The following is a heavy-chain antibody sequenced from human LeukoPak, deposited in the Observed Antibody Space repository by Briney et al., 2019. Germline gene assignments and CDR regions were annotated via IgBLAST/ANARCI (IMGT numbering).Heavy chain of an antibody. CDR3: ARDGSGSYYYMDV. Sequence: PGGSLRLSCAASGFTFSSYWMSWVRQAPGKGLEWVANIKQDGSEKYYVDSVKGRFTISRDNAKNSLYLQMNSLRAEDTAVYYCARDGSGSYYYMDVWGKGTTVTVSS. J-gene: IGHJ6*03. CDR2: IKQDGSEK. CDR1: GFTFSSYW. V-gene: IGHV3-7*01. D-gene: IGHD3-10*01.